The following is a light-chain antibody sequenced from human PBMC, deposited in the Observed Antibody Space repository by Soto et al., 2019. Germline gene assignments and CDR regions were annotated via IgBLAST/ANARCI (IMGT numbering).Light chain of an antibody. J-gene: IGKJ5*01. Sequence: IVLTEYPVTLSSSSCSATTLACRASETVSSYLLWYQQKPGQDPRLLIYDASERATGIPARFSGSGSETDFTLTISSLEPEDFGVYYCLHRMNWPLTFGQGTRLAIK. CDR1: ETVSSY. V-gene: IGKV3-11*01. CDR3: LHRMNWPLT. CDR2: DAS.